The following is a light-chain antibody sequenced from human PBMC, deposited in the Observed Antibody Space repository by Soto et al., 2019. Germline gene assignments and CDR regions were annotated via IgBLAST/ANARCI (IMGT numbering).Light chain of an antibody. V-gene: IGKV3-20*01. Sequence: EIVLTQSPGTLSLSPGERATLSSRASESVSSIDVAWYQQKPGQAPTLLIYGASTRATGIPRRFGGSGSGTDFTLTIDRLEPEDLAVYYCQQSLNPKTFGQGTKVDIK. CDR2: GAS. J-gene: IGKJ1*01. CDR1: ESVSSID. CDR3: QQSLNPKT.